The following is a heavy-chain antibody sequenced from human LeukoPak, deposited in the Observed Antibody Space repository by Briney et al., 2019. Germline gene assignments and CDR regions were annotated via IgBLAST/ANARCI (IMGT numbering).Heavy chain of an antibody. D-gene: IGHD1-26*01. V-gene: IGHV4-39*01. CDR3: ARILIPYSGSSALFDY. Sequence: SSETLSLTCTVSGGSISSSSYYWGWIRQPPGKGLEWIGSIYYSGSTYYNPSLKSRVTISVDTSKNQFSLKLSSVTAADTAVYYCARILIPYSGSSALFDYWGQGTLVTVSS. CDR1: GGSISSSSYY. J-gene: IGHJ4*02. CDR2: IYYSGST.